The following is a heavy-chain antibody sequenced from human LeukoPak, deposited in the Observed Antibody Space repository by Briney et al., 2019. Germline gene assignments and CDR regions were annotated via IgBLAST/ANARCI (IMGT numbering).Heavy chain of an antibody. CDR1: GYSISSDYF. J-gene: IGHJ5*02. V-gene: IGHV4-38-2*02. Sequence: SETLSLTCTVSGYSISSDYFWGWIRQPPGKGLEWIGSIYHSGSTYYNPSLKGRVTISMDTSKNQFSLKLSSVTATDTAVYYCARSDYYDSSGYYDSWGQGTLVTVSS. D-gene: IGHD3-22*01. CDR3: ARSDYYDSSGYYDS. CDR2: IYHSGST.